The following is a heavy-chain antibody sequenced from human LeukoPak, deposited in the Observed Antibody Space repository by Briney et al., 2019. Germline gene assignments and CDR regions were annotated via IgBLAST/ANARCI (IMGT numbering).Heavy chain of an antibody. CDR3: ASGNYDFWSGYYTGMSWFDP. J-gene: IGHJ5*02. CDR2: ISSNSSYI. D-gene: IGHD3-3*01. CDR1: GFTFSSYG. Sequence: GGSLRLSCAASGFTFSSYGMNWVRQAPGKGLEWVSSISSNSSYIYYADSVKGRFTISRDNAKNSLYLQMNSLRAEDTAVYYCASGNYDFWSGYYTGMSWFDPWGQGTLVTVSS. V-gene: IGHV3-21*01.